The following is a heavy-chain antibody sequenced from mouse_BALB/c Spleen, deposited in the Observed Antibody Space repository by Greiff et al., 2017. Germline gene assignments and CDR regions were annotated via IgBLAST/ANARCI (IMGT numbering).Heavy chain of an antibody. J-gene: IGHJ3*01. CDR1: GFNIKDYY. Sequence: VQLKQSGAELVRSGASVKLSCTASGFNIKDYYMHWVKQRPEQGLEWIGRIDPANGNTKYDPKFQGKATITADTSSNTAYLQLSSLTSEDTAVYYCARGTTVAPFAYWGQGTLVTVSA. CDR2: IDPANGNT. CDR3: ARGTTVAPFAY. D-gene: IGHD1-1*01. V-gene: IGHV14-3*02.